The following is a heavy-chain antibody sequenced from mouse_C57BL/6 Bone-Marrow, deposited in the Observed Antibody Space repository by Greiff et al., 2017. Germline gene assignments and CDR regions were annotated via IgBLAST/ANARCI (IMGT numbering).Heavy chain of an antibody. V-gene: IGHV5-6*01. CDR3: ARSTIYYYAMDY. J-gene: IGHJ4*01. CDR2: ISSGGSQI. CDR1: GFTFSSYG. Sequence: EVQRVESGGDLVKPGGSLKLSCAASGFTFSSYGMSWVRQTPDKRLEWVATISSGGSQIYYPDSVKGRFTISRDNAKNTLYMQMSSLKSEDTAMDYGARSTIYYYAMDYWGQGTSVTVSS. D-gene: IGHD2-1*01.